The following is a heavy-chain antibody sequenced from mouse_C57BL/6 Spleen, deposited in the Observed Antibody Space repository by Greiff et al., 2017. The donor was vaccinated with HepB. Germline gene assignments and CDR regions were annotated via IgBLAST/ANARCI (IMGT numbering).Heavy chain of an antibody. Sequence: EVKLVESGPELVKPGASVKIPCKASGYTFTDYNMDWVKQSHGKSLEWIGDINPNNGGTIYNQKFKGKATLTVDKSSSTAYMELRSLTSEDTAVYYCARRRYDYPDYWGQGTTLTVSS. CDR1: GYTFTDYN. J-gene: IGHJ2*01. CDR2: INPNNGGT. CDR3: ARRRYDYPDY. V-gene: IGHV1-18*01. D-gene: IGHD2-4*01.